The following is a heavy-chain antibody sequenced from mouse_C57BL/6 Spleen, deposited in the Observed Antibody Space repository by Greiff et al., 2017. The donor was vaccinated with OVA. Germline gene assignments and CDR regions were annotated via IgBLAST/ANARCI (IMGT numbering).Heavy chain of an antibody. CDR2: ICGGGST. CDR3: AKLGSNRAFAY. V-gene: IGHV2-9*01. D-gene: IGHD4-1*01. J-gene: IGHJ3*01. CDR1: GFSFTSYG. Sequence: VQLQQSGPGLVAPSQSLSITCTVSGFSFTSYGVDWVRQPPGKGLEWLGVICGGGSTNYNSALMSRLSISKDNTKSQVFLKMNSLQTDDTAMYYCAKLGSNRAFAYWGQGTLVTVSA.